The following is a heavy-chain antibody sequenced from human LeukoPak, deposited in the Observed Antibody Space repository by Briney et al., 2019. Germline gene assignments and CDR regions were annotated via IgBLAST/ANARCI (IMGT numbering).Heavy chain of an antibody. CDR1: GYTFTSYG. CDR2: ISAYNGNT. D-gene: IGHD5-18*01. V-gene: IGHV1-18*01. J-gene: IGHJ4*02. CDR3: ARGDTAFSPYYFDY. Sequence: ASVKVSCKASGYTFTSYGISWVRQAPGQGLEWMGWISAYNGNTNYAQKLQGRDTMTTDTSTSTAYMELRSLRSADTAVYYCARGDTAFSPYYFDYWGQGTLVTVSS.